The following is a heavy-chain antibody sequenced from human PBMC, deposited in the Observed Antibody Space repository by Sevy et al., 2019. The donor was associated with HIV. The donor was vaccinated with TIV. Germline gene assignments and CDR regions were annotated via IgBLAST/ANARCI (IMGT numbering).Heavy chain of an antibody. V-gene: IGHV3-74*01. CDR2: IHSDGIST. J-gene: IGHJ6*02. CDR3: ARDRYYDASGYYYYYYGMDV. D-gene: IGHD3-22*01. CDR1: GFTFSSYW. Sequence: GGSLRLSCAASGFTFSSYWMHWVRQAPGKGLVWVSRIHSDGISTSYADSVKGRFTISRDNAKNTLYLHMNNLRPEDTAVYYCARDRYYDASGYYYYYYGMDVWGQGTTVTVSS.